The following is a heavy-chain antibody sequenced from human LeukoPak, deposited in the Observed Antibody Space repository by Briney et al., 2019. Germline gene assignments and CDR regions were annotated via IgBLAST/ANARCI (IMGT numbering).Heavy chain of an antibody. CDR1: GGSISSYY. CDR3: ASGSSGWGGYFDY. D-gene: IGHD6-19*01. CDR2: IYYSGST. J-gene: IGHJ4*02. V-gene: IGHV4-59*01. Sequence: SSQTLSLTCTVSGGSISSYYWSWIRQPPGKGLEWIGYIYYSGSTNYNPSLKSRVTISVDTSKNQFSLKLSSVTAADTAVYYCASGSSGWGGYFDYWGQGTLVTVSS.